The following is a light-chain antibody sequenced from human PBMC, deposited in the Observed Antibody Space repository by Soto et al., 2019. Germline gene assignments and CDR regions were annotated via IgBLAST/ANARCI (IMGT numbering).Light chain of an antibody. V-gene: IGKV1-39*01. CDR2: AAS. J-gene: IGKJ1*01. Sequence: DIQMTQSPSSLSASVGDRVTITCRASQSISSYLNWYQQKPGKAPKLLIYAASSLQRGVPSRFSGSGSGTDFTLTISSLQPEDFATYYCQQSYSTPWTFGQGTKVKIK. CDR3: QQSYSTPWT. CDR1: QSISSY.